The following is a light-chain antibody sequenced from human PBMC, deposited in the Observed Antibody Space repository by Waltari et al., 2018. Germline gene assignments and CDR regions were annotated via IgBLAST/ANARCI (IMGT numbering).Light chain of an antibody. V-gene: IGLV2-23*02. Sequence: QSALIQPASVSGSPGQSITISCTGTRSTIGSYNLVPWYQQYPGKAPKVMIYEVYKRPSGVSNRFSGSKSGNTASLTISGLQAEDETDYYCCSYAGSNSWVFGGGTKVTVL. J-gene: IGLJ3*02. CDR3: CSYAGSNSWV. CDR1: RSTIGSYNL. CDR2: EVY.